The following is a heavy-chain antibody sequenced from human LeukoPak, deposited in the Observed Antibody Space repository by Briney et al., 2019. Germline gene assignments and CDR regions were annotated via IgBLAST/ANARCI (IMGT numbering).Heavy chain of an antibody. CDR2: IYHSGST. CDR1: GVSISSSNW. D-gene: IGHD5-12*01. Sequence: NPSETLSLTCAVSGVSISSSNWWSWVRQPPGKGLEWIGEIYHSGSTNYNPSLKSRVTISVDKSKNQFSLKLSSVTAADTAVYYCASDIVATKGRASDIWGQGTMVTVS. J-gene: IGHJ3*02. V-gene: IGHV4-4*02. CDR3: ASDIVATKGRASDI.